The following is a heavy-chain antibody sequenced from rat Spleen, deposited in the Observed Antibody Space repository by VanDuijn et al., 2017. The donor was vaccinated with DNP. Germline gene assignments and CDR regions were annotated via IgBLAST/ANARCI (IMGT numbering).Heavy chain of an antibody. CDR3: ARRGQLGFDY. Sequence: QVQLQQSGAELAKPGSSVKISCKASGYTFTSYYISWIKQTTGQGLEYIGHINTESGGTNYNEKFKGKATLTVDKSSSTAFMQLSSLTPGDSAVYYCARRGQLGFDYWGQGVTVTVSS. CDR2: INTESGGT. J-gene: IGHJ2*01. D-gene: IGHD5-1*01. CDR1: GYTFTSYY. V-gene: IGHV1-43*01.